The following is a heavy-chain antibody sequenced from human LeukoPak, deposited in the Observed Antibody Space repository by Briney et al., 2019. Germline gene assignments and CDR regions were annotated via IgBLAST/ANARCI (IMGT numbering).Heavy chain of an antibody. CDR2: VYYSGIT. Sequence: SETLSLTCTVSGGSISGHYWSWIRQSPRKGLEWIGYVYYSGITNCNPSLKSRVTISVDTSKNQFSLKLSSVTAADTAVYYCARPHERDQYDAFDIWGQGTMVTVSS. CDR3: ARPHERDQYDAFDI. J-gene: IGHJ3*02. CDR1: GGSISGHY. V-gene: IGHV4-59*08. D-gene: IGHD2-2*01.